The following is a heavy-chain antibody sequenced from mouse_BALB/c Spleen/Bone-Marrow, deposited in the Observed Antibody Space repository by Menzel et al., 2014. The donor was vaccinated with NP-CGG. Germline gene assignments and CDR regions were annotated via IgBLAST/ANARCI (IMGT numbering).Heavy chain of an antibody. J-gene: IGHJ2*01. Sequence: EVQLHQSGGDLVKPGGSLKLSCAASGFTFSSYGMSWVRQTPDKRLEWVATISSGGSYTYYPDSVKGRFTISRDNAKNTLYLQMSSLKSEDTAMYYCARQTYYDYDGYFDYWGQGTTLTVSS. CDR3: ARQTYYDYDGYFDY. D-gene: IGHD2-4*01. CDR2: ISSGGSYT. CDR1: GFTFSSYG. V-gene: IGHV5-6*01.